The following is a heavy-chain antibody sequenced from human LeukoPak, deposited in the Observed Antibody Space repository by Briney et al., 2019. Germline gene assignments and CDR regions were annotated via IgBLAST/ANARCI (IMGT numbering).Heavy chain of an antibody. CDR1: GFTFSSYG. J-gene: IGHJ4*02. Sequence: GGSLRLSCAASGFTFSSYGMHWVRQVPGKGLEWVAFIRYDGSNKYYADSVKGRFTISRDNSKNTLYLQMNSLRAEDTAVYYCAKDRRGSYTFDYWGQGTLVTVSS. CDR3: AKDRRGSYTFDY. D-gene: IGHD1-26*01. V-gene: IGHV3-30*02. CDR2: IRYDGSNK.